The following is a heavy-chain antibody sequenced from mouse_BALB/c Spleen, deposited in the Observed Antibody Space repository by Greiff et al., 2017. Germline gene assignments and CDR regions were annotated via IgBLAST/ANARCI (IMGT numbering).Heavy chain of an antibody. D-gene: IGHD1-2*01. CDR2: ISSGGST. CDR3: ARGSYYGFSDY. CDR1: GFTFSSYA. Sequence: EVNLMESGGGLVKPGGSLKLSCAASGFTFSSYAMSWVRQTPEKRLEWVASISSGGSTYYPDSVKGRFTISRDNARNILYLQMSSLRSEDTAMYYCARGSYYGFSDYWGQGTTLTVSS. V-gene: IGHV5-6-5*01. J-gene: IGHJ2*01.